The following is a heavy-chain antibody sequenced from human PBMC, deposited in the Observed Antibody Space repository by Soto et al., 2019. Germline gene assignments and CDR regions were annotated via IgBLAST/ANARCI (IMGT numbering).Heavy chain of an antibody. CDR2: INHSGST. CDR3: ARAAPYYYDSSGPIDY. CDR1: GGSFSGYY. Sequence: SETLSLTCAVYGGSFSGYYWSWIRQPPGKGLEWIGEINHSGSTNYNPSLKSRVTISVDTSKNQFSLKLSSVTAADTAVYYCARAAPYYYDSSGPIDYWGQGTLVTISS. V-gene: IGHV4-34*01. D-gene: IGHD3-22*01. J-gene: IGHJ4*02.